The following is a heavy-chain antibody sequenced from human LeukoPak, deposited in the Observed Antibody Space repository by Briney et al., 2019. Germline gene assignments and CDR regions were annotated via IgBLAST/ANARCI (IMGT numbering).Heavy chain of an antibody. J-gene: IGHJ6*02. CDR1: GFAFYNFA. D-gene: IGHD3-10*01. CDR3: AKDSIGEASGGMDV. CDR2: ISYNSGGR. Sequence: GGSLRLSCAASGFAFYNFAMHWVRRAPGKGLECVSGISYNSGGRGYADSVKGRFTISRDNAKNSLYLQMNSLRSEDTALYYCAKDSIGEASGGMDVWGQGTTVTVSS. V-gene: IGHV3-9*01.